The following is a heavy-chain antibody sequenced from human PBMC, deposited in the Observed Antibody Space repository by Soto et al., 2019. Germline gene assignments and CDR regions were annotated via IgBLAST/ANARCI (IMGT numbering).Heavy chain of an antibody. CDR3: GKVLVGATGHTDSDS. CDR2: IDYNGVT. J-gene: IGHJ4*02. D-gene: IGHD2-15*01. Sequence: SETLSLTCTVSGGSIYRSGYYWGWIRQPPGRGLEWIGNIDYNGVTYSNHSLKSRVTKSRDTSKNQISLKLTSVTAADKALYYCGKVLVGATGHTDSDSWGPGTLVTVSS. CDR1: GGSIYRSGYY. V-gene: IGHV4-39*01.